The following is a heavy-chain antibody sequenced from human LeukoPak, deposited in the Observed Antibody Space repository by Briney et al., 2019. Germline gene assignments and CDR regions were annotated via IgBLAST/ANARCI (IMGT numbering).Heavy chain of an antibody. CDR2: IYYRGTT. CDR3: ARLPRYGGHDHFDY. Sequence: SETLPLTCTVSGDSIDSYYWSWIRQPPGKGLEWIGYIYYRGTTSYNPFLKSRVTISVDTSKNQFSLKLNSVTAADTAVYYCARLPRYGGHDHFDYWGQGILVIVSS. J-gene: IGHJ4*02. D-gene: IGHD5-12*01. CDR1: GDSIDSYY. V-gene: IGHV4-59*12.